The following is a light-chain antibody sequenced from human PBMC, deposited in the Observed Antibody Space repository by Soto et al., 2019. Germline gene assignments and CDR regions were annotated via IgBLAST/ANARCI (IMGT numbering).Light chain of an antibody. V-gene: IGKV1-5*01. CDR2: DAS. CDR3: QQYTSYSWT. J-gene: IGKJ1*01. Sequence: DIQMTQSPSTLSTSVGDRVTITCRASEGISSWLAWYQQKPGKAPKLLIYDASSLESGVPSRFSGSGSGTEFTLTISSLQPDDFGTYYCQQYTSYSWTFGQGTKVDIK. CDR1: EGISSW.